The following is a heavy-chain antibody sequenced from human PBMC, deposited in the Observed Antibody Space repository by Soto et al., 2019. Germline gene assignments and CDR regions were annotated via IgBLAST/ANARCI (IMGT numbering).Heavy chain of an antibody. J-gene: IGHJ6*04. CDR2: TSHDGVT. Sequence: SETLSLTCAVSSGSIGNVYWWSWFRQSPGKGLEWIGETSHDGVTNYNPSLEGRVTISIDKSKNQFYLDLNSVTAADTAVYYCARAEGTTGTSIWVYCGMDVWGKATTVTLCS. V-gene: IGHV4-4*02. CDR3: ARAEGTTGTSIWVYCGMDV. D-gene: IGHD1-1*01. CDR1: SGSIGNVYW.